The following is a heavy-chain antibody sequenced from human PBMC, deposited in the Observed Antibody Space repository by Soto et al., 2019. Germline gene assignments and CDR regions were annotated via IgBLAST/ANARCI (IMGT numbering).Heavy chain of an antibody. CDR3: ARGAGYSDLD. J-gene: IGHJ4*01. CDR1: GGPFSSYA. CDR2: IIPIFVTA. Sequence: QVQLVQSGAEVKKPGSSVKVSCKASGGPFSSYAFSWVRQAPGQGLEWMGGIIPIFVTANYAQKFQGRVTITADESTSTAYMELRSLRSEDPAVYSSARGAGYSDLDWGPGSLVTVSS. V-gene: IGHV1-69*01. D-gene: IGHD5-18*01.